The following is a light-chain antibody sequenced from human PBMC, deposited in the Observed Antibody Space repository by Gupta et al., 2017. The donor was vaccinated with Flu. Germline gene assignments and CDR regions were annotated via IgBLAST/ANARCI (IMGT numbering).Light chain of an antibody. V-gene: IGLV2-14*04. CDR2: DVS. CDR1: SSDVGRYNY. J-gene: IGLJ1*01. Sequence: SSDVGRYNYVSWYQQHPGKAPKLMIYDVSDRPSGVSNRFSGSKSGNTASLTTSGLQAEDEADYFCSSYRSSTALWVFGTGTKVTVL. CDR3: SSYRSSTALWV.